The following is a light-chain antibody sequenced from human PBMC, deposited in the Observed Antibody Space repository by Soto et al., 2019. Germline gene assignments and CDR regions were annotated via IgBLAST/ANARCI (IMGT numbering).Light chain of an antibody. Sequence: NFMLTQPHSVSESPGKTVTISCTRSSGNIASNYVQWYQQRPGSAPTTVIYEDNLRPSGVPDRFSGSIDRSSNSASLTISGLQAEDEADYYCQSYDRSLSGSFFGTGTKLTVL. J-gene: IGLJ1*01. CDR3: QSYDRSLSGSF. V-gene: IGLV6-57*04. CDR1: SGNIASNY. CDR2: EDN.